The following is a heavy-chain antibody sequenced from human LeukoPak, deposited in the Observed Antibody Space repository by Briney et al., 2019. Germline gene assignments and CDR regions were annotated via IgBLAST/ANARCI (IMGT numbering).Heavy chain of an antibody. CDR1: GGSFSGYY. Sequence: SETLSLTCAVYGGSFSGYYWSWIRQPPGKGLEWIGEINHSGSTNYNPSLKSRVTISVDKSKNQFSLNLSSVTAADTALYYCASSDGQPPRFDSSYDVFDYWGQGTLVTVSS. CDR3: ASSDGQPPRFDSSYDVFDY. CDR2: INHSGST. J-gene: IGHJ4*02. V-gene: IGHV4-34*01. D-gene: IGHD5-12*01.